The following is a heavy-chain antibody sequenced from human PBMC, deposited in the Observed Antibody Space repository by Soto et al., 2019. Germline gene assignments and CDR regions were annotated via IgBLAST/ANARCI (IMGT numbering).Heavy chain of an antibody. J-gene: IGHJ6*02. D-gene: IGHD2-15*01. Sequence: EVQVVESGGGLVQPGRSLRLSCAASGFSFDDYAMHWVRQAPGKGLEWVSGISWNSGTIGYADSVKGRFTISRDNAKHSLYLQMNSLRAEDTALYYCAKRTGGTANGMGVWGQGTTGTVSS. CDR1: GFSFDDYA. V-gene: IGHV3-9*01. CDR3: AKRTGGTANGMGV. CDR2: ISWNSGTI.